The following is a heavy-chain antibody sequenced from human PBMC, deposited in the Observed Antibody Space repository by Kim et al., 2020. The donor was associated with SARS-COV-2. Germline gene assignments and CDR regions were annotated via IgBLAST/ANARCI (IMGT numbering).Heavy chain of an antibody. V-gene: IGHV3-23*01. D-gene: IGHD3-10*01. CDR1: GFTFNTYS. J-gene: IGHJ4*03. CDR2: VNSGGDDT. CDR3: ARRTGMVLFDY. Sequence: GGSLRLSCAASGFTFNTYSMGWVRQAPGKGLEWLASVNSGGDDTYYADSVKGRFTISRDNSRNTVFLQMDSLRADDTAIYSCARRTGMVLFDYWGQGT.